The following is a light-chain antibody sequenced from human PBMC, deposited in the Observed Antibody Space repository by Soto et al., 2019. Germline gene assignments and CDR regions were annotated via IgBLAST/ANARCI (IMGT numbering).Light chain of an antibody. J-gene: IGKJ1*01. CDR3: QHYGSSHKA. CDR1: QSVSSTF. Sequence: EIVLTQSPGTLSLSPGERATLSCRASQSVSSTFLAWYQQKPGQAPSLLIYDASIRATGIPDRFSCSGSGTDFTLTISRLEPEDVAVYYCQHYGSSHKAFGQGTKVDIK. CDR2: DAS. V-gene: IGKV3-20*01.